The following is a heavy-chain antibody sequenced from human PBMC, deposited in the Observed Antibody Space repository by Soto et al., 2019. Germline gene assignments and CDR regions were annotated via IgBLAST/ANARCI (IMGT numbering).Heavy chain of an antibody. D-gene: IGHD3-9*01. J-gene: IGHJ1*01. CDR2: ISPSGSGT. Sequence: GGSLRLSCAASGFTFSSHTISWVRQSPGKGLEWVSAISPSGSGTYYADSVMGRFTISRDNSKNTLYLQMNSLRGEDTAVYYCTQVVIMTGTQLFHHWGQGTLVTVSS. CDR3: TQVVIMTGTQLFHH. V-gene: IGHV3-23*01. CDR1: GFTFSSHT.